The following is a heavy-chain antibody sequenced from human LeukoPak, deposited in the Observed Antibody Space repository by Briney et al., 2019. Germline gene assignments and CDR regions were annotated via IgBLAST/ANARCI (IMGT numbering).Heavy chain of an antibody. V-gene: IGHV5-51*01. CDR3: ARCMVRGVTKGSDY. CDR2: IYPGDSDT. J-gene: IGHJ4*02. D-gene: IGHD3-10*01. CDR1: GYGFPTYW. Sequence: GESLKISCKGSGYGFPTYWIAWVRQMPGKGLEWMGIIYPGDSDTRYNPSFQGQVTISADKSISTAYLQWGSLKASDTAMYYCARCMVRGVTKGSDYWGQGTLVTVSS.